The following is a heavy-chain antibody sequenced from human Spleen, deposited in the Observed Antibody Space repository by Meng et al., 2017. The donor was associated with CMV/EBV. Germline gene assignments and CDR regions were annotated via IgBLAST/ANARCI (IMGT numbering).Heavy chain of an antibody. V-gene: IGHV7-4-1*01. J-gene: IGHJ4*02. CDR2: ISPKSGIP. CDR3: ARDPSLNHHDY. Sequence: SCKASGYTFRDYPVNWLRQVPGQGIEWMGWISPKSGIPTYAQGFTGRYVFSLDTSVTTVYLRIDDLRPDDTAFYYCARDPSLNHHDYWGQGTLVTVSS. CDR1: GYTFRDYP.